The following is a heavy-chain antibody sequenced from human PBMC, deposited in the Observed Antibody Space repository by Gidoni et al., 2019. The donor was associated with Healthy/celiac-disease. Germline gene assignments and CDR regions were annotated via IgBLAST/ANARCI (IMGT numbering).Heavy chain of an antibody. CDR2: VYYRGTT. J-gene: IGHJ4*02. CDR1: GDSVRNPDYY. V-gene: IGHV4-39*07. Sequence: QLQLQESGPRLVKLSETLSLSCTVSGDSVRNPDYYWGWVRQPPGKGLEWIGTVYYRGTTYYNPSLKSRVTILVHTSLNQFSLRLSSVTAADTAIYYCARDIRYSSSWSHFDFWGQGTLATVSP. CDR3: ARDIRYSSSWSHFDF. D-gene: IGHD6-13*01.